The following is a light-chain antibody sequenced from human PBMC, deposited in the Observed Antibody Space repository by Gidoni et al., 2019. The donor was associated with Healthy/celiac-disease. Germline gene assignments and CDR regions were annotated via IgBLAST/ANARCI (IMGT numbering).Light chain of an antibody. Sequence: DIQMTQSPSSLSASIGDRVTITCRASQSISTYLNWYQHKPGKAPKLLIYAASSLQSGVPSRFSGSGSGTEFILTISSLQPEDFATYYCQQGYSIPPLTFGGXTMVEIK. V-gene: IGKV1-39*01. CDR3: QQGYSIPPLT. CDR1: QSISTY. J-gene: IGKJ4*01. CDR2: AAS.